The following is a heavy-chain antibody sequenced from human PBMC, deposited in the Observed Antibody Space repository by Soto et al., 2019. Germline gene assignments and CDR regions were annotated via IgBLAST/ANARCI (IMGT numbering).Heavy chain of an antibody. V-gene: IGHV3-21*01. CDR1: GFTFSSYS. Sequence: PGGSLRLSCAASGFTFSSYSMNWVRQAPGKGLEWVSSISSSSSYIYYADSVKGRFTISRDNAKNSLYLQMNSLRAEDTAVYYCARDSSSSSEFNWFDPWGQGTLVTVSS. CDR3: ARDSSSSSEFNWFDP. D-gene: IGHD6-13*01. CDR2: ISSSSSYI. J-gene: IGHJ5*02.